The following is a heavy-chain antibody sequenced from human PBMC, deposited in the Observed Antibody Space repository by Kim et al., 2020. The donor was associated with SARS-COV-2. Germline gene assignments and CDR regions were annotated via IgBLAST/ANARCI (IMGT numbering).Heavy chain of an antibody. Sequence: DSVKGRFTISRDNSKNKLYLQMNSLRAEDTAVYYCAKDLAGVQLWLSGFDPWGQGTLVTVSS. V-gene: IGHV3-30*02. CDR3: AKDLAGVQLWLSGFDP. D-gene: IGHD5-18*01. J-gene: IGHJ5*02.